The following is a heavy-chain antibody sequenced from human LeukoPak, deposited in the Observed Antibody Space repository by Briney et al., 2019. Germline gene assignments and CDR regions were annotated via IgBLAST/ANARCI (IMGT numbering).Heavy chain of an antibody. CDR1: GFTFSSYA. CDR2: ISGSGGST. D-gene: IGHD3-22*01. Sequence: GSLSPSCTASGFTFSSYAMSWVRQAPGKGLEWVSAISGSGGSTYYADSVKGRFTISRDNSKNTLYLQMNSLRAEDTAVYYCAKALRAEYYYDSSGYQYYFDYWGQGTLVTVSS. V-gene: IGHV3-23*01. J-gene: IGHJ4*02. CDR3: AKALRAEYYYDSSGYQYYFDY.